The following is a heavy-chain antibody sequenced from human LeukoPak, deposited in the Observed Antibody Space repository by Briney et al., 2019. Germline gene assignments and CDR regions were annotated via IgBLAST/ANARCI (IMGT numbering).Heavy chain of an antibody. D-gene: IGHD5/OR15-5a*01. Sequence: GGSLRLSCAASGFTVGSDYMSWVRQAPGKGLEWVSVFYSGGTTYYADSVKGRFIISRDSSKNTLYLEMNSLRAEDTAVYYCARSVGKVGHYYYYGMDVWGQGTTVTVSS. J-gene: IGHJ6*02. CDR2: FYSGGTT. CDR3: ARSVGKVGHYYYYGMDV. CDR1: GFTVGSDY. V-gene: IGHV3-53*01.